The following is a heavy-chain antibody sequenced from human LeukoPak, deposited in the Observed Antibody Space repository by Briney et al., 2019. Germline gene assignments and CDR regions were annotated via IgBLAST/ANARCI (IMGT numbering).Heavy chain of an antibody. CDR2: IYYSGST. J-gene: IGHJ5*02. Sequence: SETLSLTCTASGASIRNYYWSWLRQSPGKGLEWLGYIYYSGSTNYNPSLESRVAMSVDTSKNQFSLRLSSVTTADTAIYYCARRYSSSWYVGFFDPWGQGTLVTVSS. V-gene: IGHV4-59*08. CDR1: GASIRNYY. D-gene: IGHD6-13*01. CDR3: ARRYSSSWYVGFFDP.